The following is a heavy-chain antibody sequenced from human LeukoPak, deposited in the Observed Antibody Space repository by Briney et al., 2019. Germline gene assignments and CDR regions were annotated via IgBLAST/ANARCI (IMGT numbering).Heavy chain of an antibody. Sequence: PRASVKVSCKASGYTFTSYDINWVRQATGQGLEWMGWISAYNGNTNYAQKLQGRVTMTTDTSTSTAYMELRSLRSDDAAVYYCARAPISEGIVVVTEPIFDYWGQGTLVTVSS. CDR3: ARAPISEGIVVVTEPIFDY. CDR2: ISAYNGNT. CDR1: GYTFTSYD. J-gene: IGHJ4*02. V-gene: IGHV1-18*01. D-gene: IGHD3-22*01.